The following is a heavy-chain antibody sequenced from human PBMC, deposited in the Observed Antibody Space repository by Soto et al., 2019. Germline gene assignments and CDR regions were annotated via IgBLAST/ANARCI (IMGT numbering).Heavy chain of an antibody. CDR2: FYYLGSP. V-gene: IGHV4-59*08. J-gene: IGHJ6*03. CDR1: GGSISSYY. CDR3: ARQVTRDYYYYYMDV. D-gene: IGHD4-4*01. Sequence: SETLSLTCTVSGGSISSYYWSWIRQPPGKGLEWIGYFYYLGSPNSTPSLKSRVTISVDTSKNQFSLKLSSVTAAYTAVYYCARQVTRDYYYYYMDVWGKGTTVTFSS.